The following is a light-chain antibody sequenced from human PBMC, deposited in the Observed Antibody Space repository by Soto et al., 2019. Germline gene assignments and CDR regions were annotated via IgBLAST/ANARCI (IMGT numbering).Light chain of an antibody. CDR1: QTISSW. CDR3: LQHNSYPIT. V-gene: IGKV1-5*03. CDR2: KAS. J-gene: IGKJ5*01. Sequence: DIQMTQSPSTLSGSVGDRVTITCRASQTISSWLAWYQQKPGKAPKLLIYKASTLKSGVPSRFSGSGSGTDFTLTISSLQPEDFATYYCLQHNSYPITFGQGTRLEIK.